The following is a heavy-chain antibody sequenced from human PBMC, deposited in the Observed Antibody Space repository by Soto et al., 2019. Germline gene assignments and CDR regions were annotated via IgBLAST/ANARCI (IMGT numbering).Heavy chain of an antibody. CDR1: GGSISSSSYY. D-gene: IGHD6-13*01. V-gene: IGHV4-39*01. Sequence: QLQLQESGPGLVKPSETLSLTFTVSGGSISSSSYYWGWIRQPPGKGLEWIGSIYYSGSTYYNPSLKSRVTISVDTSKNQFSLKLSSVTTADTAVYYCSRPGSSSWYPYFDYWCQGTPVTVT. CDR2: IYYSGST. J-gene: IGHJ4*02. CDR3: SRPGSSSWYPYFDY.